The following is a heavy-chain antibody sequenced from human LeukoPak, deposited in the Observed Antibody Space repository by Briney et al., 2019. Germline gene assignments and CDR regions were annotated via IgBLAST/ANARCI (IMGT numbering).Heavy chain of an antibody. J-gene: IGHJ4*02. CDR2: IDQDGSGR. CDR1: GFTFSGCW. CDR3: ARDLYSGGYYGVNY. D-gene: IGHD1-26*01. Sequence: GGSLRLSCAASGFTFSGCWMSWVRQAPGKGLEWVANIDQDGSGRYYVDSVKGRFTISRDNAKNSLYLQMNSLRAEDTAVYYCARDLYSGGYYGVNYWGQGTLVIVSS. V-gene: IGHV3-7*01.